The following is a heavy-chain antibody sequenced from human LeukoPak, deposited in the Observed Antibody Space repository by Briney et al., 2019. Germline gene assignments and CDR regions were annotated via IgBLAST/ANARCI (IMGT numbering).Heavy chain of an antibody. CDR1: GYTFTSYG. D-gene: IGHD4/OR15-4a*01. CDR3: ARGSPLDYRGYYYYMDV. V-gene: IGHV1-18*01. J-gene: IGHJ6*03. Sequence: ASVKVSCKASGYTFTSYGISWVRQAPGQGLEWMGWISAYNGNTNYAQKLQGRVTMTTDTSTSTAYMELRSLRSDDTAVYYCARGSPLDYRGYYYYMDVWGKGTTVTISS. CDR2: ISAYNGNT.